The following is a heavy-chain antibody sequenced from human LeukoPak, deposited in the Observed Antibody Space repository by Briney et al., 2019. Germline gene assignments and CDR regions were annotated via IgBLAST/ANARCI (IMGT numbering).Heavy chain of an antibody. V-gene: IGHV3-33*01. CDR3: ARGLYCTSTSCYFGGGNYYYYMDV. CDR2: IWNDGTNT. CDR1: GFTFTTYG. Sequence: PGGSLRLSCAASGFTFTTYGMHWVRQAPGKGLEWVAVIWNDGTNTYYADSVKGRFTISRDNSKNMLYLKMNSLRAEDTAVYYCARGLYCTSTSCYFGGGNYYYYMDVWGKGTTVTVSS. D-gene: IGHD2-2*01. J-gene: IGHJ6*03.